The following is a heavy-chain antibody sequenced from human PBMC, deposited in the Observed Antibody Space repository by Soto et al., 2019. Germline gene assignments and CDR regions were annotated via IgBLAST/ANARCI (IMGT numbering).Heavy chain of an antibody. CDR3: VKKTMVRDPRGYYGLDV. J-gene: IGHJ6*01. Sequence: QVHLAESGGGAVQPGGSLSLSCTASGFAFPYYGMHWVRQAPGKGLEWVAVFWYDGVSKYYADSVKGRFPISRNNSSNVVNLEMNSLRVEHTAVYYSVKKTMVRDPRGYYGLDVWGEGRTV. D-gene: IGHD3-10*01. CDR1: GFAFPYYG. CDR2: FWYDGVSK. V-gene: IGHV3-30*02.